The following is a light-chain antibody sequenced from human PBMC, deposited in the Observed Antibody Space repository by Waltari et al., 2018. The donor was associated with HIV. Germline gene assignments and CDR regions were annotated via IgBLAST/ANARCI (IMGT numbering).Light chain of an antibody. CDR1: ALPNKY. CDR2: EDS. Sequence: SYELTQPPSVSVSPGQTARITCSGDALPNKYAYWYQQKSGQAPVLVIYEDSKRPSGIPERFSGSSSGTMATLTISGAQLEDEADYYCYSIDSSGNHRVFGGGTKLTVL. CDR3: YSIDSSGNHRV. V-gene: IGLV3-10*01. J-gene: IGLJ2*01.